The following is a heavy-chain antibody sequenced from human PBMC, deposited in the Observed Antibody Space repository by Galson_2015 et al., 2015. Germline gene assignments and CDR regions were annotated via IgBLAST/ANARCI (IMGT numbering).Heavy chain of an antibody. V-gene: IGHV6-1*01. CDR3: ARDRGYSSGWYGFHDFDY. J-gene: IGHJ4*02. D-gene: IGHD6-19*01. Sequence: CAISGDSVSSNSAAWNWIRQSPSRGLEWLRRTYYRSKWYNDYAVSVKSRITIDPDTSKNQFSLQLNSVTPEDTAVYYCARDRGYSSGWYGFHDFDYWGQGTLVTVSS. CDR2: TYYRSKWYN. CDR1: GDSVSSNSAA.